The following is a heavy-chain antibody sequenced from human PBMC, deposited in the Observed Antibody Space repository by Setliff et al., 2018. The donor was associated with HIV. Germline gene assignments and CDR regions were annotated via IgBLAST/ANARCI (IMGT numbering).Heavy chain of an antibody. V-gene: IGHV4-61*01. CDR2: IYYSGST. D-gene: IGHD6-25*01. CDR1: GDSVSSRSYY. J-gene: IGHJ4*02. CDR3: ARYSPRGYTLTGPY. Sequence: PSETLSLTCTVSGDSVSSRSYYWSWIRQPPGKGLEWIGYIYYSGSTNYNPSLNSRVTISVDASKNQFSLKLTSVTAADTAVYYCARYSPRGYTLTGPYWGQGTLVTVSS.